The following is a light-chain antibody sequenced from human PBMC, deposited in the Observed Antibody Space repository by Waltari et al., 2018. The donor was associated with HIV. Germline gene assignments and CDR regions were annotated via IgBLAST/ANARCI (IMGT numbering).Light chain of an antibody. CDR3: NSRDSSGNHLGV. J-gene: IGLJ1*01. V-gene: IGLV3-19*01. Sequence: SSELTQDPAVSVALGQTVSITCQGESLRAYYASWYQQKPGQAPILVLYGRNNRPSGIPDRFSGSSSGNTASLTITGAQAEDEADYYCNSRDSSGNHLGVFGTGTKVTVL. CDR1: SLRAYY. CDR2: GRN.